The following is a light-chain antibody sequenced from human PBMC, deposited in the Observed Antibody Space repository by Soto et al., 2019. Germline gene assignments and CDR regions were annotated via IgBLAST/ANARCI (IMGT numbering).Light chain of an antibody. CDR3: QQYSTYSRT. Sequence: DIQMTQSPSTLSASVGDRVTITCRASQSISSWLAWYQQKPGKAPNLLIYKASSLESGVPSRFSGSGSGTAFTLTISSLQPDDFATYYCQQYSTYSRTFGQGTKVEIK. CDR2: KAS. J-gene: IGKJ1*01. CDR1: QSISSW. V-gene: IGKV1-5*03.